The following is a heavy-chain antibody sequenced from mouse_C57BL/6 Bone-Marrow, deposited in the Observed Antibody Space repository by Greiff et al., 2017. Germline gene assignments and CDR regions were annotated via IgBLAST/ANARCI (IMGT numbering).Heavy chain of an antibody. Sequence: QVQLQQSGTELVKPGASVKLSCKASGYTFTSYWMHWVKQRPGQGLEWIGNINPSNGGTNYNEKFKSKATLTVDKSSSTAYMQLSSLTSEDSAVYYCARVGSAGYRFAYWGQGTLVTVSA. CDR3: ARVGSAGYRFAY. J-gene: IGHJ3*01. CDR2: INPSNGGT. D-gene: IGHD3-2*02. V-gene: IGHV1-53*01. CDR1: GYTFTSYW.